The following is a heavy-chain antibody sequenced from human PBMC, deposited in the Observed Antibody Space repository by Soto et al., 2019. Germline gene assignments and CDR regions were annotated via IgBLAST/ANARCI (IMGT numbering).Heavy chain of an antibody. V-gene: IGHV3-7*01. CDR1: GFMIGTYW. CDR2: IKHDCNEK. Sequence: HPGGSLRLSCAATGFMIGTYWISWVRQAQGKGLELVANIKHDCNEKYYADSVQGRFTVSRENVKNFLHLQMSSLRGDDTGVYFCVRATLSWGHYSFRGLDVWGQGTTVTVSS. J-gene: IGHJ6*02. CDR3: VRATLSWGHYSFRGLDV. D-gene: IGHD6-13*01.